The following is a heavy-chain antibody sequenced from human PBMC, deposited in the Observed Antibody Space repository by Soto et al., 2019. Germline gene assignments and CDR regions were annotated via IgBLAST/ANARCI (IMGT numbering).Heavy chain of an antibody. CDR2: VHHSWGS. J-gene: IGHJ6*02. Sequence: QVQLQESGPGLVKPSETLSLSCTVSGGSISSYYWSWFRQSPGKRMEWIGYVHHSWGSSYNPSLQSRVAISLDSSASQFSLMVTSVTATDTAVYYCARQGFGPLHGLVDVWGQGPTVTVSS. V-gene: IGHV4-59*08. CDR3: ARQGFGPLHGLVDV. CDR1: GGSISSYY. D-gene: IGHD3-10*01.